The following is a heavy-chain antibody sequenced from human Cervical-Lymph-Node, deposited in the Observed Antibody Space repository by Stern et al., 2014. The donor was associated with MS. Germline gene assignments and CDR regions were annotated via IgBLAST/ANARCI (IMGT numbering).Heavy chain of an antibody. CDR3: ARATDL. CDR2: IYYSGTT. J-gene: IGHJ5*02. V-gene: IGHV4-59*01. CDR1: GASITSYY. Sequence: LVQESGPGLLRPSETLSLTCTVSGASITSYYWSWIRQPPGKGLEWIGYIYYSGTTNYNASLKGRVAISIDTSKTQFSLRLSSVTAADTAVYYCARATDLWGQGTLVTVSS.